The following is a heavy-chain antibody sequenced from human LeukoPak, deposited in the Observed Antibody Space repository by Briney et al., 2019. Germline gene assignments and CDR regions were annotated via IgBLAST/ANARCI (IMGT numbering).Heavy chain of an antibody. V-gene: IGHV4-59*01. D-gene: IGHD6-13*01. CDR3: ARNPRSWTFMDV. J-gene: IGHJ6*02. CDR1: GGSISSYY. CDR2: IYYSGST. Sequence: NPSETLSLTCTVSGGSISSYYWSWIRQPPGKGLEWIGYIYYSGSTNYNPSLKSRVTISVDTSKNQFSRKLSSVTAADTAVYYCARNPRSWTFMDVWGQGTTVTVSS.